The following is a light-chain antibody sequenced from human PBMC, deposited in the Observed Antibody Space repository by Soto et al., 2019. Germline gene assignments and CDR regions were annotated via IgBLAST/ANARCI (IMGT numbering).Light chain of an antibody. Sequence: EIVLTQSPATLSLSPGERATLSCRASQSVSSYLAWYQQKPGQAPRLLIYDASNRATGIPARFSGSGSGTDFTLTSSCLEPEDFVVYYCQQRSNWPTFGQGTKVEIK. J-gene: IGKJ1*01. CDR1: QSVSSY. CDR3: QQRSNWPT. V-gene: IGKV3-11*01. CDR2: DAS.